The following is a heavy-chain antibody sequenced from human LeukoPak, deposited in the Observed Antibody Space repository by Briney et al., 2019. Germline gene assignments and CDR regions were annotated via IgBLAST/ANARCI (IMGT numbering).Heavy chain of an antibody. D-gene: IGHD6-19*01. J-gene: IGHJ4*02. V-gene: IGHV4-31*03. CDR3: ARVLGQQWLARPTIFDY. CDR1: GGSISSGGYY. Sequence: PSGTLSLTCTVSGGSISSGGYYWRWIRQHPGKGLEWIGYIYYSGSTYYNPSLKSRVTISVDTSKNQFSLKLSSVTAADTAVYYCARVLGQQWLARPTIFDYWGQGTLVTVSS. CDR2: IYYSGST.